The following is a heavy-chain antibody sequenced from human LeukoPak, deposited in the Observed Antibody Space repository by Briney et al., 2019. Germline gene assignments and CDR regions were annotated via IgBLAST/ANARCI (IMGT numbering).Heavy chain of an antibody. D-gene: IGHD6-19*01. V-gene: IGHV3-48*04. CDR1: GFTFSSYW. CDR3: ARKGWQFDY. Sequence: PGGSLRLSCAASGFTFSSYWMHWVRQAPGKGLEWVSYISHSGSTIYYADSVKGRFTISRDNAKNSLYLQMNSLRAEDTAVYYCARKGWQFDYWGQGTLVSVSS. J-gene: IGHJ4*02. CDR2: ISHSGSTI.